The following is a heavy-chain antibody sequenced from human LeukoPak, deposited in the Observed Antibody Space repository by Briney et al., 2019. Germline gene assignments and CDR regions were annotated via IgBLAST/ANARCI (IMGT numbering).Heavy chain of an antibody. J-gene: IGHJ5*02. CDR3: ARVMMAATPVVNWFDP. CDR1: GGSISSSSFY. Sequence: SETLSLTCTVSGGSISSSSFYWGWIRQPPGKGLEWIGIIYYSVSTYYNPSLKSRVTISVDTSKNQFSLKLSSVTAADTAVYYCARVMMAATPVVNWFDPWGQGTLVTVSS. CDR2: IYYSVST. D-gene: IGHD2-2*01. V-gene: IGHV4-39*01.